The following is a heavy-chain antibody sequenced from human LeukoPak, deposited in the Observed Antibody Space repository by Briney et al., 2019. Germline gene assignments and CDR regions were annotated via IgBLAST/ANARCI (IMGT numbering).Heavy chain of an antibody. CDR1: GFTFSDYY. Sequence: GGSLRLSCAASGFTFSDYYMSWIRQAPGKGLEWVSYISSSGSTIYYADSVKGRFTISRDNAKNSLYLQMNSLRAEDTAVYYCARADSSGWYDDSFAYYWGQGTLVTVSS. CDR2: ISSSGSTI. CDR3: ARADSSGWYDDSFAYY. V-gene: IGHV3-11*04. D-gene: IGHD6-19*01. J-gene: IGHJ4*02.